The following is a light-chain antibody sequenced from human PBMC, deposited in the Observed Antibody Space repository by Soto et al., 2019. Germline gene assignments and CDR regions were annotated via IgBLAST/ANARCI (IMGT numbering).Light chain of an antibody. CDR3: QQYNNWPRT. Sequence: EIVMTQSPATLSVSPGERATLSCRASQSVSSNLAWYQQKPGQAPRLLIYDASTRATGIPARFSGSGSGTEFTLTISSLQSEDFAIYYYQQYNNWPRTFGQGTKV. CDR1: QSVSSN. J-gene: IGKJ1*01. V-gene: IGKV3-15*01. CDR2: DAS.